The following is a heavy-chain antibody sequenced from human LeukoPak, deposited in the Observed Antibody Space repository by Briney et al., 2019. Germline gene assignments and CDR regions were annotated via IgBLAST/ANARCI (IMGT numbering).Heavy chain of an antibody. V-gene: IGHV4-59*08. CDR3: ARHARYYYDSSGYYYYFDY. J-gene: IGHJ4*02. CDR1: GGSISSYY. CDR2: IYYSGST. Sequence: SETLSLTCTVSGGSISSYYWSWIRQPPGKGLEWIGYIYYSGSTNYNPSLKSRVTISVDTSKNQFSLKLSSVTAADTAVYHCARHARYYYDSSGYYYYFDYWGQGTLVTVSS. D-gene: IGHD3-22*01.